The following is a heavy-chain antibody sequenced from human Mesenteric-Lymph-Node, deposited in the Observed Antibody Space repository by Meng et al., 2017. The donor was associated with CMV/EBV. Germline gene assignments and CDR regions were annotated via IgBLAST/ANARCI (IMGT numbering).Heavy chain of an antibody. V-gene: IGHV3-48*04. CDR1: GFTFSSYS. CDR3: ARDMSRVGGAYDYDTSGDPVDF. CDR2: ISSSSSTI. D-gene: IGHD3-22*01. Sequence: GESLKISCAASGFTFSSYSMNWVRQAPGKGLEWVSYISSSSSTIYYADSVRGRFTISRDNAKNSLYLQMNSLRAEDTAVYYCARDMSRVGGAYDYDTSGDPVDFWGQGTLVTVSS. J-gene: IGHJ4*02.